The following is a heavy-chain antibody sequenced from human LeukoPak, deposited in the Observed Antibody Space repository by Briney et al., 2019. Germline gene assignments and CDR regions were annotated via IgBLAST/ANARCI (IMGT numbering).Heavy chain of an antibody. CDR2: IIPILGIA. V-gene: IGHV1-69*04. CDR1: GGTFSSYA. J-gene: IGHJ6*02. D-gene: IGHD2-2*01. CDR3: ARDCRASCRNYYYYYYGMDV. Sequence: ASVKVSCKASGGTFSSYAISWVRQAPGQGLEWMGRIIPILGIANYAQKFQGRVTITADKSTSTAYMELSSLRSEDTAVYYCARDCRASCRNYYYYYYGMDVWGQGTTVTVSS.